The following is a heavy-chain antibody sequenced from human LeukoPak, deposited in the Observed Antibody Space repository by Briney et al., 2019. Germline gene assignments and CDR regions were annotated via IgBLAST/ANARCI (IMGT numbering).Heavy chain of an antibody. J-gene: IGHJ4*02. CDR1: GGSFSGHY. V-gene: IGHV4-31*11. CDR2: IYYSGST. CDR3: AREFRSGNKYFDY. D-gene: IGHD3-10*01. Sequence: PSETLSLTCAVYGGSFSGHYWSWIRQHPGKGLEWIACIYYSGSTYYNPSLKSRITISVDTPKNQFSLKLSSVTAADTAVYYCAREFRSGNKYFDYWGQGTLVTVSS.